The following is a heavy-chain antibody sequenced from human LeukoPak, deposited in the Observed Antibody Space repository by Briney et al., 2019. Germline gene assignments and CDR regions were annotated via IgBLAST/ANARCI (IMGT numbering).Heavy chain of an antibody. J-gene: IGHJ4*02. D-gene: IGHD3-10*01. Sequence: ASVTVSCKASGYTFTSYGISWVRQAPGQRLEWMGWISAYTGNTHYAQKFQGRFTMTTDTSTSTAHMELTSLTSDDTAVYYCARDDGLGGDGIDYWGRGTQVTVSS. CDR1: GYTFTSYG. CDR2: ISAYTGNT. V-gene: IGHV1-18*01. CDR3: ARDDGLGGDGIDY.